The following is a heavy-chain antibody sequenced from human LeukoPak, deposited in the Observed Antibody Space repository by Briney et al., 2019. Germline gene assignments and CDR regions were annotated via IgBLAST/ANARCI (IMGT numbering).Heavy chain of an antibody. CDR3: AELGITMIGGV. CDR1: GFTFSSYE. CDR2: ISSSGSTI. Sequence: PGGSLSLSCAASGFTFSSYEMNWVRQAPGKGLEWVSYISSSGSTIYYADSVKGRFTISRDNVKNSLYLQMNSLRAEDTAVYYCAELGITMIGGVWGKGTTVTISS. J-gene: IGHJ6*04. D-gene: IGHD3-10*02. V-gene: IGHV3-48*03.